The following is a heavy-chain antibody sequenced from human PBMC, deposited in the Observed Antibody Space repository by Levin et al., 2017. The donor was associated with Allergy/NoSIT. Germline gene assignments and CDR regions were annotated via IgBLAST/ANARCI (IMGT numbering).Heavy chain of an antibody. V-gene: IGHV3-30-3*01. D-gene: IGHD6-19*01. CDR2: ISYDGSNK. Sequence: LTGGSLRLSCAASGFTFSSYAMHWVRQAPGKGLEWVAVISYDGSNKYYADSVKGRFTISRDNSKNTLYLQMNSLRAEDTAVYYCARAGIAVAVPDAFDIWGQGTMVTVSS. CDR3: ARAGIAVAVPDAFDI. J-gene: IGHJ3*02. CDR1: GFTFSSYA.